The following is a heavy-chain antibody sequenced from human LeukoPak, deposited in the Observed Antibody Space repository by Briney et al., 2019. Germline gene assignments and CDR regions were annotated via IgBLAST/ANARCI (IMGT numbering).Heavy chain of an antibody. Sequence: GGSLRLSCAASGFTFSHYTMNWVRRAPGKGLEWVSSISSGSTYIYYSDSVKGRFTISRDNAKNSLFLQMNRLRAEDTAVYYCARFTTTYYFDHWGQGTLVTVSS. CDR2: ISSGSTYI. CDR3: ARFTTTYYFDH. D-gene: IGHD3-22*01. CDR1: GFTFSHYT. V-gene: IGHV3-21*01. J-gene: IGHJ4*02.